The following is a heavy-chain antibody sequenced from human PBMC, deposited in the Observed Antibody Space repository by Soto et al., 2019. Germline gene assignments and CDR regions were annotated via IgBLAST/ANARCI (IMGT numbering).Heavy chain of an antibody. CDR1: GGSISSGDSY. V-gene: IGHV4-30-4*01. D-gene: IGHD3-22*01. CDR2: IYCSGST. J-gene: IGHJ3*02. CDR3: GRAAKTYYYDSSGYYYTFDI. Sequence: QVQLQESGPGLVKPSQTLSLTCTVSGGSISSGDSYWSWIRQPPGRVLEWIGYIYCSGSTYYTPSLKTRVTISVDTSKNQFSLKLSSVTAADTAVDYCGRAAKTYYYDSSGYYYTFDIWGQGTMVTVSS.